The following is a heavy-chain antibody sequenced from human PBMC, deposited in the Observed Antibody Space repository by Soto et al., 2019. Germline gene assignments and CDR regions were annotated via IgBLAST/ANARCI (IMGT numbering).Heavy chain of an antibody. J-gene: IGHJ4*02. V-gene: IGHV4-59*08. CDR3: AGRYGGSLDY. CDR2: IYYSGST. Sequence: SETLSLTCTVSGGSISSYYWSWIRQPPGKGLEWIGYIYYSGSTNYNPSLKSRVTISVDTSKNQFSLKLSSVTAADTAVYYCAGRYGGSLDYWGQGTLVTVSS. CDR1: GGSISSYY. D-gene: IGHD2-15*01.